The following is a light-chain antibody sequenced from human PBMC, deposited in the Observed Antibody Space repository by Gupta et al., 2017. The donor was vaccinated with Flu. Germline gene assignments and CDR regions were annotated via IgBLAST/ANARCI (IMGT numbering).Light chain of an antibody. CDR3: QQYGSSPFT. V-gene: IGKV3-20*01. CDR2: GAS. CDR1: QSVSSNS. Sequence: EIVLTQSPGTLSLSPGETAPLPCRASQSVSSNSLAWYQQKPGQAPRLLIFGASSRATGIPDRFSGSGSGTDFTLTISRLEPEDFAVYCCQQYGSSPFTFGRGTKVEIK. J-gene: IGKJ3*01.